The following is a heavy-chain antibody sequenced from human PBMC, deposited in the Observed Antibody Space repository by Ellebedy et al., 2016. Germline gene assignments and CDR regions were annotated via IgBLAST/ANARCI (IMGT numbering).Heavy chain of an antibody. CDR3: ARADRGYYGSGSFDY. D-gene: IGHD3-10*01. Sequence: ASVKVSCKASGYTFTGYYMHWVRQAPGQGLEWMGWINPNSGGTNYAQKFQGWVTMTRDTSISTAYMELSRLRSDDTAVYYCARADRGYYGSGSFDYWGQGTLVTVSS. CDR2: INPNSGGT. J-gene: IGHJ4*02. CDR1: GYTFTGYY. V-gene: IGHV1-2*04.